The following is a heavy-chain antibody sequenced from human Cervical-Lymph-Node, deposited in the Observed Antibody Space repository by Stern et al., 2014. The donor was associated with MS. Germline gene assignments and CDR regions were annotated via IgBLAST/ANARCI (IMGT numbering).Heavy chain of an antibody. V-gene: IGHV5-51*01. J-gene: IGHJ4*02. CDR1: GYSFSNYW. D-gene: IGHD3-10*01. Sequence: VQLVESGAEVKKPGESLKISCKGSGYSFSNYWIGWVRQMPGKGLEWMGIIYPDDSDIRYSPSFQGQVTISVDKSITTAYLQWSSLKASDTAMYYCARHGRWFPHYLDYWGQGSLVTVSS. CDR2: IYPDDSDI. CDR3: ARHGRWFPHYLDY.